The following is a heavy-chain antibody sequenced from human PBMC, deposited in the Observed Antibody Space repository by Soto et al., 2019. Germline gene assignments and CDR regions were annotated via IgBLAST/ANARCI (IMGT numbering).Heavy chain of an antibody. CDR1: GFSLSPGVG. J-gene: IGHJ4*02. D-gene: IGHD3-10*01. V-gene: IGHV2-5*02. CDR2: IYWDDDK. CDR3: AHSSYYGSGSLDY. Sequence: QSTLKESGPTLVKPTQTLTLTCTFSGFSLSPGVGVGWIRQPPGKALECLALIYWDDDKRYSSSLKSRLTITKDTSKDQVVLIMTNMDPVDTATYYCAHSSYYGSGSLDYWGQGILVTVSS.